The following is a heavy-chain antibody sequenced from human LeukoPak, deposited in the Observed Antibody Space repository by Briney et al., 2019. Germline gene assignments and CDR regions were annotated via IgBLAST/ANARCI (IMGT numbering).Heavy chain of an antibody. J-gene: IGHJ4*02. V-gene: IGHV3-23*01. CDR1: GLSFSTFA. CDR2: MKGTGEK. Sequence: GGSLRLSCAASGLSFSTFAMSWVCQAPARGLEWLSSMKGTGEKYYADSVRGRFTLSRDDSRNTVYFQLNNLRVEDTAVYYCARASWVSSADAVRWGQGTVVTVSS. CDR3: ARASWVSSADAVR. D-gene: IGHD3-16*01.